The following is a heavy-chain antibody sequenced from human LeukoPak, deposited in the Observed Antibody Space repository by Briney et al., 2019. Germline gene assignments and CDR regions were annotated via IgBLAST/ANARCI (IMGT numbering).Heavy chain of an antibody. V-gene: IGHV3-30*02. D-gene: IGHD3-22*01. CDR3: AKHPSSGPTKRYFDY. CDR2: IHYDGSNN. Sequence: GGSLRLSCAASGFTFSSYATHWVRQAPGKGLEWVAFIHYDGSNNYYADSVKGRFTISRDNSKNTLYLQMNSLRAEDTAVYYCAKHPSSGPTKRYFDYWGQGTLVAVSS. J-gene: IGHJ4*02. CDR1: GFTFSSYA.